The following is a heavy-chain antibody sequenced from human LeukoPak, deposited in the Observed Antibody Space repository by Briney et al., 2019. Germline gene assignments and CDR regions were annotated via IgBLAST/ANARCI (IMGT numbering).Heavy chain of an antibody. J-gene: IGHJ3*02. CDR3: AKTDSSGWYPDAFDI. Sequence: GRSLRLSCAASGLTFDDYAMHWVRQAPGKGLEWVSGISWNSGSIGYADSVKGRFTISRDNAKNSLYLQMNSLRAEDTALYYCAKTDSSGWYPDAFDIWGQGTMVTVSS. V-gene: IGHV3-9*01. CDR2: ISWNSGSI. D-gene: IGHD6-19*01. CDR1: GLTFDDYA.